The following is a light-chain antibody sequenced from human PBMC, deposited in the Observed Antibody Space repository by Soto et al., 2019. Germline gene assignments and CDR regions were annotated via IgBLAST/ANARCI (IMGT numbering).Light chain of an antibody. J-gene: IGKJ2*01. Sequence: IQLTQSPSSLSASVGDRVTITCRASQGIASYVAWYQQKPGKVPKLLIYAASTLQSGVPSRFSGSGSATDFPLTISSLQPGDFATYYCQQLNDYPHTFGQGTKLEIK. CDR2: AAS. CDR1: QGIASY. V-gene: IGKV1-9*01. CDR3: QQLNDYPHT.